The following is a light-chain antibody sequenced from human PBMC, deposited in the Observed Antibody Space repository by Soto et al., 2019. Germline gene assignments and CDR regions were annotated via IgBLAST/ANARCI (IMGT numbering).Light chain of an antibody. V-gene: IGLV1-44*01. Sequence: QSVLTQPPSASGTPGQRVTISCSGSSSSIGSNTVNWYQQLPGTAPKLIIYGHNQRPSGVPDRFSGSKSGTSASLAISGLQSEDLADYYCAAWDDSLNGRVFGGGTKLTVL. J-gene: IGLJ2*01. CDR1: SSSIGSNT. CDR3: AAWDDSLNGRV. CDR2: GHN.